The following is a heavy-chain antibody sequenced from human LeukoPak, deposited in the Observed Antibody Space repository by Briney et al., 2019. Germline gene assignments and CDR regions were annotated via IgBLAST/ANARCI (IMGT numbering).Heavy chain of an antibody. D-gene: IGHD3-10*01. J-gene: IGHJ4*02. Sequence: GGSLRLSCAASGFTFSSNAMSWVRQAPGKGLGWVSAISGSGGSTYYADSVKGRFTISRDNSKNTLYLQMNSLRAEDTAVYYCAKARGYGSGSPSIYYFDYWGQGTLVTVSS. CDR2: ISGSGGST. V-gene: IGHV3-23*01. CDR1: GFTFSSNA. CDR3: AKARGYGSGSPSIYYFDY.